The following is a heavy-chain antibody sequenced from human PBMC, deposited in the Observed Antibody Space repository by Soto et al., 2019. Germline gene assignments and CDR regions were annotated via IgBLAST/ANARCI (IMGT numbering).Heavy chain of an antibody. J-gene: IGHJ5*02. Sequence: PGGSLRLSCAASGFTFSSYAMHWVRQAPGKGLEYVSAISSNGGSTYYADSVKGRFTISRDNSKNTLYLQMSSLRAEDTAVYYCVRVIAAAGHNWFDPWGQGTLVTVSS. CDR1: GFTFSSYA. CDR3: VRVIAAAGHNWFDP. D-gene: IGHD6-13*01. V-gene: IGHV3-64D*08. CDR2: ISSNGGST.